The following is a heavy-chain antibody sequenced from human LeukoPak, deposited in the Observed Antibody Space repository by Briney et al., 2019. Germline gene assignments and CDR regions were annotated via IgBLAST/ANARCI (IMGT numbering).Heavy chain of an antibody. Sequence: SETLSLTCAVYGGSFSGYYWSWIRQPPGKGLEWIGEINHSGSTNYNPSLKSRVTISVDTSKNQFSLKLSSVTAADTAVYYCAIGRGSGSYYYYYYYMDVWGKGTTVTVSS. D-gene: IGHD3-10*01. CDR2: INHSGST. V-gene: IGHV4-34*01. CDR3: AIGRGSGSYYYYYYYMDV. J-gene: IGHJ6*03. CDR1: GGSFSGYY.